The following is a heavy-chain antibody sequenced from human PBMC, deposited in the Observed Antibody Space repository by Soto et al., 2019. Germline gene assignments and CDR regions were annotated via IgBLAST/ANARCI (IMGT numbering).Heavy chain of an antibody. CDR1: GFTFSSYS. V-gene: IGHV3-21*01. J-gene: IGHJ4*02. CDR3: ARVGDTAMVYYFGY. CDR2: ISSSSSYI. D-gene: IGHD5-18*01. Sequence: GGSLRLSCAASGFTFSSYSMNWVRQAPGKGLEWVSSISSSSSYIYYADSVKGRFTISRDNAKNSLYLQMNSLRAEDTAVYYCARVGDTAMVYYFGYWGQGTLVTVSS.